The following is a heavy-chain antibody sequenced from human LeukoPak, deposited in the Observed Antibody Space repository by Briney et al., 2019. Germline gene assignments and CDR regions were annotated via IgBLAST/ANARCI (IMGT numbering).Heavy chain of an antibody. D-gene: IGHD6-13*01. CDR1: GFTFSNAW. CDR2: IKSKTDGGTT. Sequence: GGSLRLSCAASGFTFSNAWMSWVRQAPGKGLEWVGRIKSKTDGGTTDYAAPVKGRFTISRDDSKNTLYLQMNSLKTEDTAVYYCTTGISSWDSTELDYWGQGTLVTVSS. J-gene: IGHJ4*02. CDR3: TTGISSWDSTELDY. V-gene: IGHV3-15*01.